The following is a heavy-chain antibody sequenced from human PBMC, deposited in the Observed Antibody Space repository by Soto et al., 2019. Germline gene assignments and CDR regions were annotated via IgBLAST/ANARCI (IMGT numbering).Heavy chain of an antibody. V-gene: IGHV3-30*18. D-gene: IGHD1-1*01. CDR1: GFTFSSYG. Sequence: QVQLVESGGGVVQPGRSLRLSCAASGFTFSSYGMHWVRQAPGKGLEWVAVISYDGSNKYHADSVKGRFTISRDNSKNTLYLQMNSLRAEDTAVYYCAKDGMSGTGFDYWGQGTLVTVSS. CDR2: ISYDGSNK. J-gene: IGHJ4*02. CDR3: AKDGMSGTGFDY.